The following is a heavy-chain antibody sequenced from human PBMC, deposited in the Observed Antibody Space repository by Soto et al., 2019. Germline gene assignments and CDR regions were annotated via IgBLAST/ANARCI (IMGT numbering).Heavy chain of an antibody. CDR1: GGSFSRYY. CDR2: INHSGST. V-gene: IGHV4-34*01. J-gene: IGHJ6*02. CDR3: ARVGGNSPWYYYYGMDV. D-gene: IGHD2-21*02. Sequence: SETLSLTCAVYGGSFSRYYWGWIRQPPGKGLEWIGEINHSGSTNYNPSLKSRVTISVDTSKNQCSLKLSSVTAADTAVYSCARVGGNSPWYYYYGMDVWGQGTTVTVSS.